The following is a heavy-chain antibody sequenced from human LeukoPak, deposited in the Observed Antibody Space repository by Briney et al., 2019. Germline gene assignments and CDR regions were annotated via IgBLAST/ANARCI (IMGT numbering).Heavy chain of an antibody. D-gene: IGHD3-22*01. CDR1: GYTFTSYA. V-gene: IGHV1-3*01. Sequence: ASVKVSCKASGYTFTSYAMHWVRQAPGQRLEWMGWINAGNGNTKYSQKFQGRVTITRDTSASTAYMELSSLRSEDTAVYYCARPGSSGYYYIFDHWGQGTLVTVSS. CDR3: ARPGSSGYYYIFDH. CDR2: INAGNGNT. J-gene: IGHJ4*02.